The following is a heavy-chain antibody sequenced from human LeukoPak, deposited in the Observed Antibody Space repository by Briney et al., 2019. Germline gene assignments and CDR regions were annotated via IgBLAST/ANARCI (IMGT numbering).Heavy chain of an antibody. J-gene: IGHJ4*02. CDR2: ISSSSSYI. CDR1: GFTFSSYS. V-gene: IGHV3-21*01. Sequence: PGGSLRLSCAAPGFTFSSYSMNWVRQAPGKGLEWVSSISSSSSYIYYADSVKGRFTISRDNAKNSLYLQMNSLRAEDTAVYYCARGSGSYYFIDYWGQGTLVTVSS. CDR3: ARGSGSYYFIDY. D-gene: IGHD1-26*01.